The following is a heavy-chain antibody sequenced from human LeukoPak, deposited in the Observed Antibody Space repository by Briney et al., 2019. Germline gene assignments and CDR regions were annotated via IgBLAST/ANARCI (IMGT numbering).Heavy chain of an antibody. Sequence: QPGGSLRLSCAASGFTFSDYSMNWVRQAPGKGLEWLSYITSSSSSIYYADSVKGRFTISRDNARNSLYLLMNSLRAEDTAVYYCVSWDDSGNWGQGTLVTVSS. CDR1: GFTFSDYS. J-gene: IGHJ4*02. CDR2: ITSSSSSI. D-gene: IGHD3-10*01. V-gene: IGHV3-48*01. CDR3: VSWDDSGN.